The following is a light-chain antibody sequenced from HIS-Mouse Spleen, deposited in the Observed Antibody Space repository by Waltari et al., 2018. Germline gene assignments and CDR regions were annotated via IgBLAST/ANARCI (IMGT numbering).Light chain of an antibody. CDR2: SAS. V-gene: IGKV1-9*01. Sequence: DIQLTQSPSFLSASVGDSVTITCRAIQGISSYLAWYQQTPGKAPKLLIYSASTLQSGVPSRFSGSGSGTEFTLTISSLQPEDFATYYCQQLNSYPPTFGQGTKVEIK. J-gene: IGKJ1*01. CDR3: QQLNSYPPT. CDR1: QGISSY.